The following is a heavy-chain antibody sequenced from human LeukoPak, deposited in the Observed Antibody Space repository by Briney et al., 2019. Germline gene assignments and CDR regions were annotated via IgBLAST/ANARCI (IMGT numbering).Heavy chain of an antibody. CDR1: GFTFSSFW. Sequence: GGSLRLSCAASGFTFSSFWMSWVRQAPGKGLEWVANINEAGSGKYYVDSVKGRFTISRDNSKNTLYLQMNSLRAEDTAVYYCAKDSRWGIAAYYYYGMDVWGQGTTVTVSS. D-gene: IGHD6-13*01. CDR2: INEAGSGK. CDR3: AKDSRWGIAAYYYYGMDV. V-gene: IGHV3-7*01. J-gene: IGHJ6*02.